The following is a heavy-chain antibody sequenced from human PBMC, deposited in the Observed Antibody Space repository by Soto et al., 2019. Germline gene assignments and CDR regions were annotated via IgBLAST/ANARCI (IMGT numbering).Heavy chain of an antibody. CDR3: TSQYFDH. CDR2: IRGKTYSGTT. CDR1: GFTFGDYA. Sequence: GGSLRLSCLASGFTFGDYAMSWARQAPGKGLEWLGIIRGKTYSGTTGYAASVNGRFTISRDDSKSIAYLQMNSLKTEDTAVYYCTSQYFDHWGQGTQVTVSS. J-gene: IGHJ4*02. V-gene: IGHV3-49*04.